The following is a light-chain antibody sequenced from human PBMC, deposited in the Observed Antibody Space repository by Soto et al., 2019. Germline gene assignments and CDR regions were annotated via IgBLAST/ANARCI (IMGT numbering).Light chain of an antibody. J-gene: IGKJ5*01. Sequence: DIQMTQSPSSLSASVGDTVTITCRSSQDVGRWLSWYQQKPGKAPKILIFATYTLQSGVHSRFSGSGSGTDFTLTITSLQSEDFATYYCKQARSFPVTFGQGTRLEI. CDR1: QDVGRW. CDR2: ATY. V-gene: IGKV1D-12*01. CDR3: KQARSFPVT.